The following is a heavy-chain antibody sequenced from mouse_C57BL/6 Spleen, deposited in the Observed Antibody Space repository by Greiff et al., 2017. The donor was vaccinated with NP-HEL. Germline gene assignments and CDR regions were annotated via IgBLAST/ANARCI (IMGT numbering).Heavy chain of an antibody. J-gene: IGHJ3*01. CDR2: IRNKANGYTT. V-gene: IGHV7-3*01. Sequence: DVMLVESGGGLVQPGGSLSLSCAASGFTFTDYYMSWVRQPPGKALEWLGFIRNKANGYTTEYSASVKGRFTISRDNSQSILYLQMNALRAEDSATYYCARSPSNWETWFAYWGQGTLVTVSA. D-gene: IGHD4-1*01. CDR3: ARSPSNWETWFAY. CDR1: GFTFTDYY.